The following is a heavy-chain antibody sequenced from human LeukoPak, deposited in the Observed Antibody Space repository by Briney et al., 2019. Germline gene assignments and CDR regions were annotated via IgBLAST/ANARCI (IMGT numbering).Heavy chain of an antibody. CDR2: MNPNSGNT. J-gene: IGHJ6*02. CDR3: ATGGENAAAGGYYYYYGMDV. CDR1: GYTFTSYD. Sequence: ASVKVSCKASGYTFTSYDINWVRQATGQGLEWMGWMNPNSGNTGYAQKFQGRVTMTRNTSISTAYMELSSLRSEDTAVYYCATGGENAAAGGYYYYYGMDVWGQGTTVTVSS. D-gene: IGHD6-13*01. V-gene: IGHV1-8*01.